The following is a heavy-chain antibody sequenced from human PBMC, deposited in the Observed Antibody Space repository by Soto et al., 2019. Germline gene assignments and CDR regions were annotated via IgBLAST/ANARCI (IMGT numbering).Heavy chain of an antibody. CDR1: GFTFGDYA. V-gene: IGHV3-49*03. CDR2: IRSKAYGGKK. J-gene: IGHJ6*02. Sequence: GGSLRLSCTASGFTFGDYAMSWFRQAPGKGLEWVGFIRSKAYGGKKEYAAAVKGRFTISKENSKGIAYLQMNSLKTEDTAVYYCTRDLATEPDYYNYGMDVWGQGTTVTVSS. D-gene: IGHD2-15*01. CDR3: TRDLATEPDYYNYGMDV.